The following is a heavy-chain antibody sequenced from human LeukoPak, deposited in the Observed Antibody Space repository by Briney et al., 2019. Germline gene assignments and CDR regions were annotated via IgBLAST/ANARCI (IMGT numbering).Heavy chain of an antibody. CDR1: GFTFSSYS. Sequence: PGGSLRLSCAASGFTFSSYSMNWVRQAPGKGLEWVSYISSTSSAIYYADSVKGRFTISRDNAKNSLYLQMNSRRAEDTAVYYCARETSKSYNWFDPWGQGTLVTVSS. V-gene: IGHV3-48*04. CDR3: ARETSKSYNWFDP. CDR2: ISSTSSAI. J-gene: IGHJ5*02. D-gene: IGHD3-16*02.